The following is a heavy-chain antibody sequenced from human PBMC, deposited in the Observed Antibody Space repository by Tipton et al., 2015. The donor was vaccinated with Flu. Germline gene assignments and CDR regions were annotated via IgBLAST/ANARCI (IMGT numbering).Heavy chain of an antibody. J-gene: IGHJ4*02. D-gene: IGHD2-8*02. CDR3: AKHSTAWSVDV. Sequence: QSGAEVQKPGASVKVSCKTSGYTFTDYQTDWVRQAPGQGLEWMGWINPNNGDTFYAQKFHGRVTLARDTSTTTYYMQLTSLRSDDTAVYYCAKHSTAWSVDVWGQGTLVTVSS. V-gene: IGHV1-2*02. CDR1: GYTFTDYQ. CDR2: INPNNGDT.